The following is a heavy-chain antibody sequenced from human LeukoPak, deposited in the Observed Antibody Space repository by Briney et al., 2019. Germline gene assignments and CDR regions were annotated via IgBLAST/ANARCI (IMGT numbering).Heavy chain of an antibody. Sequence: ASVKVSCKASGYTFTSYGISWVRQAPGQGLEWMGWISAYNGDTNYAQKLQGRVTMTTDTSTSTAYMELRSLRPDDTAVYYCAISVDTAMVYFDYWGQGTLVTVSS. CDR1: GYTFTSYG. J-gene: IGHJ4*02. CDR3: AISVDTAMVYFDY. CDR2: ISAYNGDT. V-gene: IGHV1-18*01. D-gene: IGHD5-18*01.